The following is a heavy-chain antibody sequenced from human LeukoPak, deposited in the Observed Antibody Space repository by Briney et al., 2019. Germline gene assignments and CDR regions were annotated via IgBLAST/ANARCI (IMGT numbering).Heavy chain of an antibody. J-gene: IGHJ5*02. Sequence: SETLSLTCTVSGGSINSYYWGWIRQPPGKGLEWIGSIYYSGSTYYNPSLKSRVTISVDTSKNQFSLKLSSVTAADTAVYYCARLSPISGSSKGGWFDPWGQGTLVTVSS. CDR3: ARLSPISGSSKGGWFDP. V-gene: IGHV4-39*01. D-gene: IGHD3-10*01. CDR1: GGSINSYY. CDR2: IYYSGST.